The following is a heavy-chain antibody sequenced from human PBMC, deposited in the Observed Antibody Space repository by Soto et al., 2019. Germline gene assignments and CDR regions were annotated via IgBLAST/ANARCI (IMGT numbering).Heavy chain of an antibody. J-gene: IGHJ4*02. V-gene: IGHV3-23*01. CDR1: GFTFSSYA. CDR2: ISGSGGST. D-gene: IGHD3-9*01. CDR3: AKVELRYFDGLPFDY. Sequence: EVQLLESGGGLVQPGGSLRLSCAASGFTFSSYAMSWVRQAPGKGLEWVSAISGSGGSTYYADSVKGRFTISRDNSKNPLYLQMNSLRAEDTAVYYCAKVELRYFDGLPFDYWGQGTLVTVSS.